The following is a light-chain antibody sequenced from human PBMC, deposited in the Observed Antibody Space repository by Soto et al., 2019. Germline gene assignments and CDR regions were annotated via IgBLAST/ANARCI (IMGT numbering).Light chain of an antibody. CDR3: HQYANWFPFT. CDR1: HSVGNR. J-gene: IGKJ5*01. Sequence: EIELTQSPVTLSVSTGERATLSCRASHSVGNRLGWYQQRPGQAPRLLIIGASTRPTGVPAKFSGSGSGTECSLTINNLQSEDSAIYFCHQYANWFPFTFDQGTRLEI. V-gene: IGKV3-15*01. CDR2: GAS.